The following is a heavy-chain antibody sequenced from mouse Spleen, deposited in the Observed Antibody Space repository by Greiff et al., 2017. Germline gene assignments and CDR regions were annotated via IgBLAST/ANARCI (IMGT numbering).Heavy chain of an antibody. Sequence: EVQLQQSGPELVKPGASVKISCKASGYSFTGYYMNWVKQSPEKSLEWIGEINPSTGGTTYNQKFKAKATLTVDKSSSTAYMQLKSLTSEDSAVYYCARERTAQANYLDYWGQGTTLTVSS. CDR3: ARERTAQANYLDY. D-gene: IGHD3-2*02. V-gene: IGHV1-42*01. CDR2: INPSTGGT. CDR1: GYSFTGYY. J-gene: IGHJ2*01.